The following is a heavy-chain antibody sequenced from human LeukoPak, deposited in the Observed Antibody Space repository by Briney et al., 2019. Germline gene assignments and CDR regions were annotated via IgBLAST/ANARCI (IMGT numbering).Heavy chain of an antibody. CDR2: ISGSGGST. CDR3: AKPHSSSWILFDY. D-gene: IGHD6-13*01. CDR1: GFTFSSYA. J-gene: IGHJ4*02. Sequence: GGSLRLSCAASGFTFSSYAMSWVRQAPGKGLEWVSGISGSGGSTYYADSVKGRFTISRDNSKNTLYLQMNSLRAEDTAVYYCAKPHSSSWILFDYWGQGTLVTVSS. V-gene: IGHV3-23*01.